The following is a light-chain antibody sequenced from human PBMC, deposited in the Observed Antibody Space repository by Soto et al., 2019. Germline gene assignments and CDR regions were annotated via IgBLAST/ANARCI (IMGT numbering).Light chain of an antibody. CDR3: CSHAGSSTYV. J-gene: IGLJ1*01. CDR2: DVT. Sequence: QSALTQPRSVSGSPGQSVTISCTGTSIDVGDYVSWYQQHPGKAPKVMIYDVTQRPSGVPDRFSGSKSGNTASLTVSWLQAEDEADYYCCSHAGSSTYVFGTGTKLTVL. V-gene: IGLV2-11*01. CDR1: SIDVGDY.